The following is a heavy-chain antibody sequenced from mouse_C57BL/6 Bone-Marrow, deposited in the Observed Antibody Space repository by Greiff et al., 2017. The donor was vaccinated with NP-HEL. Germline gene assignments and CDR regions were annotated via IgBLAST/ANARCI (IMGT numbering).Heavy chain of an antibody. V-gene: IGHV1-15*01. D-gene: IGHD2-1*01. Sequence: VKLVESGAELVRPGASVTLSCKASGYTFTDYEMHWVKQTPVHGLEWIGAIDPETGGTAYNQTFKGKAILTADKSSSTAYMELRSLTSEDSAVYYCTNDCGNYVWYFDVWGTGTTVTVSS. CDR3: TNDCGNYVWYFDV. CDR2: IDPETGGT. J-gene: IGHJ1*03. CDR1: GYTFTDYE.